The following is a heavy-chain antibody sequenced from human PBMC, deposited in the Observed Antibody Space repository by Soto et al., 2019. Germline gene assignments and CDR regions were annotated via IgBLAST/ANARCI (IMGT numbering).Heavy chain of an antibody. CDR2: IYSGGST. CDR3: ARDSFWGVTYDYYYGMDV. J-gene: IGHJ6*02. V-gene: IGHV3-53*01. CDR1: GFSVSSNY. D-gene: IGHD3-16*01. Sequence: GGSLRLSCAASGFSVSSNYMSWVRQAPGKGLEWVSVIYSGGSTYYADSVKGRFTISRDNSKDTLYLQMNSLRAEDTAVYYCARDSFWGVTYDYYYGMDVWGQGTKVTVSS.